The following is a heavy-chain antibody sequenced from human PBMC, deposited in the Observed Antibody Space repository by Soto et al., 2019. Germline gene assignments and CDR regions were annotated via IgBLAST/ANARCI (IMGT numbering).Heavy chain of an antibody. Sequence: PGGSLRLSCAASGFTFITYAMNWVRQAPGKGLEWISAISGSGSFTHYADSVRGRFTISRDNSQNQLYLQMNNLRGDDTAMYYCAKIPTGSGSSKFDYWGQGIQVTVSS. V-gene: IGHV3-23*01. CDR2: ISGSGSFT. J-gene: IGHJ4*02. CDR3: AKIPTGSGSSKFDY. D-gene: IGHD3-10*01. CDR1: GFTFITYA.